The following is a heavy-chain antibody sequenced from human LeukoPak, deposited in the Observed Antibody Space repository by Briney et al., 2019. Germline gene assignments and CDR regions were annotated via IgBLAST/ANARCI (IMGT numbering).Heavy chain of an antibody. CDR3: VRDVLYGNFDY. CDR1: GLTFSSYW. D-gene: IGHD2-8*02. J-gene: IGHJ4*02. Sequence: PGGSLRLSCAASGLTFSSYWMSWVRQPPGKGLEWVGNINTGGNERYYVDSVRGRFTISRDDAKSSFYLQMHSLRAEDTAVYYCVRDVLYGNFDYWGQGTLVTVSS. CDR2: INTGGNER. V-gene: IGHV3-7*01.